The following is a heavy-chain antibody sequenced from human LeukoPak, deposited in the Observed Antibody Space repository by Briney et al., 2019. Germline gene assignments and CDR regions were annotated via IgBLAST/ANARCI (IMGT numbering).Heavy chain of an antibody. J-gene: IGHJ4*02. CDR2: ISYSGYT. D-gene: IGHD4-23*01. CDR3: ARGRNDNGGMFFDS. CDR1: GGPIRSYC. V-gene: IGHV4-59*01. Sequence: SGTLSLTCAVSGGPIRSYCWSWIRQAPGKGLEWIGFISYSGYTSYSPSLTSRVAISVDTSKSQFSLRLNSMTAADTAIYYCARGRNDNGGMFFDSWAQGNLVTVSP.